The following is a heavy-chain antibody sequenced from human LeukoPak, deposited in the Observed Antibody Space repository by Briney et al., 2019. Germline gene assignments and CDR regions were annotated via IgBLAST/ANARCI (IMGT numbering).Heavy chain of an antibody. CDR2: VYTSGST. Sequence: PSETLSLTCTVSGGPMRSYYWSWIRQAPGKGLEWIGYVYTSGSTNYNPSLKSRVTISVDTSKSQFALKLSSVTAADTAVYYCAKSYFDYSTYYSYYFNLWGQGALVTVSS. V-gene: IGHV4-4*09. CDR1: GGPMRSYY. D-gene: IGHD4-11*01. CDR3: AKSYFDYSTYYSYYFNL. J-gene: IGHJ4*02.